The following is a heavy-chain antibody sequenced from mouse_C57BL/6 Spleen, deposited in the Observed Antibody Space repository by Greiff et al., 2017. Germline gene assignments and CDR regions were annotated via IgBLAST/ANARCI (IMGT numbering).Heavy chain of an antibody. Sequence: EVQRVESGGGLVKPGGSLKLSCAASGFTFSSYTMCWVRQTPEKRLEWVATISGGGGNTYYPDSVKGRFTISIDNAKNTLYLQMSSLRSEDTALYYCSRQNYDYDNWFAYWGQGTLVTVSA. CDR2: ISGGGGNT. J-gene: IGHJ3*01. CDR1: GFTFSSYT. CDR3: SRQNYDYDNWFAY. V-gene: IGHV5-9*01. D-gene: IGHD2-4*01.